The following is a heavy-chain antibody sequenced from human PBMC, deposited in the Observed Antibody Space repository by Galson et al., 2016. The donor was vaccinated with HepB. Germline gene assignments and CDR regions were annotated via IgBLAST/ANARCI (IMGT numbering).Heavy chain of an antibody. CDR3: ARGGRKGLWGYYFDF. V-gene: IGHV4-31*03. J-gene: IGHJ4*02. Sequence: TLSLTCTVSGVSITSGGYYWSWIRQHPGKGLEWIGYTYHSGSTYYTSSLKSRVSISVDTSKNQFSLKLNSLTAADTAVYFCARGGRKGLWGYYFDFWGQGTLVTVSS. D-gene: IGHD4/OR15-4a*01. CDR1: GVSITSGGYY. CDR2: TYHSGST.